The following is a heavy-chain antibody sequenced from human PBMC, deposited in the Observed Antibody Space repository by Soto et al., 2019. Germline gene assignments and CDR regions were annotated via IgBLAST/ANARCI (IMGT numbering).Heavy chain of an antibody. J-gene: IGHJ4*02. CDR3: ARVGVDYDILTGYQY. D-gene: IGHD3-9*01. CDR1: GGSISSSNW. V-gene: IGHV4-4*02. Sequence: PSETLSLTCAVSGGSISSSNWWSWVRQPPGKGLEWIGEIYHSGSTNYNPSLKSRVTISVDKSKNQLSLKLSSVTAADTAVYYCARVGVDYDILTGYQYWGQGTLVTVS. CDR2: IYHSGST.